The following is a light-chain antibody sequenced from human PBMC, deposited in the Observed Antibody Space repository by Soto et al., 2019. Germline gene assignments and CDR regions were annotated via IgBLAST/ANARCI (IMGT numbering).Light chain of an antibody. CDR2: DAS. Sequence: EVVMTHSPGTLSLSPGETATLSCRASQSVSSSYLAWYQQKPGQAPRLLIYDASTRATGIPARLSGSGSGTEFTLTISSLQSEDFAVYYCQQYNNWPPTFGQGTRLEIK. J-gene: IGKJ5*01. CDR1: QSVSSSY. CDR3: QQYNNWPPT. V-gene: IGKV3-15*01.